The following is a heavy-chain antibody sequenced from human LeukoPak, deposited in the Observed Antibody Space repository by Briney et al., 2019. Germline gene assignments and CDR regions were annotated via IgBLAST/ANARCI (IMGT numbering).Heavy chain of an antibody. V-gene: IGHV4-61*05. D-gene: IGHD3-22*01. CDR1: GGSISSSSYY. CDR3: ARVGGVYDSSGYYCDY. Sequence: NTSETLSLTCTVSGGSISSSSYYWGWIRQPPGKGLEWIGYIYYSGSTNYNPSLKSRVTISVDTSKNQFSLKLSSVTAADTAVYYCARVGGVYDSSGYYCDYWGQGTLVTVSS. CDR2: IYYSGST. J-gene: IGHJ4*02.